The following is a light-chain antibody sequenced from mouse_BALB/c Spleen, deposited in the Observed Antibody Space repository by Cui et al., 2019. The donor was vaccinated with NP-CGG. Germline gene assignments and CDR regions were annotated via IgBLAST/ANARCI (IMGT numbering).Light chain of an antibody. V-gene: IGLV1*01. CDR1: TGAVTTSNY. CDR2: GTN. J-gene: IGLJ1*01. Sequence: QAGVCQESTLTTSPGETVTLTCRSSTGAVTTSNYANWVQEKPDHLFTGLIGGTNNRAPGVPARFSGSLIGDKAALTITGAQTEDEAIYFCALWYSNHWVFGGGTKLTVL. CDR3: ALWYSNHWV.